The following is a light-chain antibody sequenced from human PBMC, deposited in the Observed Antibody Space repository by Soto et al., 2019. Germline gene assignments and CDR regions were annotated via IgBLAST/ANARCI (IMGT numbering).Light chain of an antibody. V-gene: IGKV1-39*01. CDR2: AAS. Sequence: DIQMTQSPSSLSASVGDRVTITCRASQSISSYLNWYQQKPGKAPNLLIYAASSLQSGVPSKFNGSGSGTDFTFTISSLQPEDFATYYCQQSYSSPFTFGPGTKVDIK. CDR3: QQSYSSPFT. CDR1: QSISSY. J-gene: IGKJ3*01.